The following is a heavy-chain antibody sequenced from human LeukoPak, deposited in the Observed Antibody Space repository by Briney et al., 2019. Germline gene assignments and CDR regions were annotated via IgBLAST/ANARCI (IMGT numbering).Heavy chain of an antibody. CDR1: GFTLSSYA. D-gene: IGHD7-27*01. CDR3: AKAKVAGAPLYYYYMDV. J-gene: IGHJ6*03. V-gene: IGHV3-23*01. CDR2: ISGSGGST. Sequence: PGGALRLSRAASGFTLSSYAMSWVRQAPGKGLEWVSAISGSGGSTYYADSVKGRFTISRDNSKNTLYLQMNSLRAEDTAVYYCAKAKVAGAPLYYYYMDVWGKGTTVTVSS.